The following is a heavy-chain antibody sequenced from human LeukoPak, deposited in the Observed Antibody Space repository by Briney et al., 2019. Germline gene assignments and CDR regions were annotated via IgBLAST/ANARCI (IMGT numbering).Heavy chain of an antibody. CDR2: ISSSSSYI. V-gene: IGHV3-21*01. D-gene: IGHD3-22*01. CDR1: GFTFSSYS. CDR3: AKGGNSITMIVVL. Sequence: GGSLRLSCAASGFTFSSYSMNWVRQAPGKGLEWVSSISSSSSYIYYADSVKGRFTISRDNAKNSLYLQMNSLRAEDTAVYYCAKGGNSITMIVVLWGQGTLVTVSS. J-gene: IGHJ4*02.